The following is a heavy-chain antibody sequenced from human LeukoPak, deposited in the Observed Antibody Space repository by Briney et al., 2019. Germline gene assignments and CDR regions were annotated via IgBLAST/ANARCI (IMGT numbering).Heavy chain of an antibody. D-gene: IGHD6-13*01. V-gene: IGHV3-30*04. J-gene: IGHJ4*02. CDR3: LAARLDY. CDR1: GFTFSSYA. CDR2: ISYDGSNK. Sequence: PGGSLRLSCAASGFTFSSYAMHWVRQAPGKGLEWVAVISYDGSNKYYADSVKGRFTISRDNSKNTLYLQMNSLRVEDTAVYYCLAARLDYWGQGTLVTVSS.